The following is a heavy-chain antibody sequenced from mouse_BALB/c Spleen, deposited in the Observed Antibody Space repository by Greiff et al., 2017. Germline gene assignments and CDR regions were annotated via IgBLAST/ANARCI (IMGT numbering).Heavy chain of an antibody. CDR1: GYSITSDYA. Sequence: EVKLMESGPGLVKPSQSLSLTCTVTGYSITSDYAWNWIRQFPGNKLEWMGYISYSGSTSYDPSLKSRISITRDTSKNQFFLQLNSVTTEDTATYYCARAYYYGPDYWGQGTTLTVSS. CDR2: ISYSGST. J-gene: IGHJ2*01. V-gene: IGHV3-2*02. CDR3: ARAYYYGPDY. D-gene: IGHD1-1*01.